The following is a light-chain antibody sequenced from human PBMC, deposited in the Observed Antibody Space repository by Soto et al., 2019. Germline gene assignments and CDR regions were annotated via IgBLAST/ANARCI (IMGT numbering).Light chain of an antibody. J-gene: IGKJ1*01. CDR3: QQYDTSPGT. V-gene: IGKV3-20*01. CDR1: QSVSSSY. CDR2: AVS. Sequence: EIVLTQSPGTLSSSPGERATLSCRASQSVSSSYLAWYQQKPGQSPRLLIYAVSSRAIGIPDRFSGSGSGTGFTLTISGLEPEDFAVYYCQQYDTSPGTFGQGTKVEIK.